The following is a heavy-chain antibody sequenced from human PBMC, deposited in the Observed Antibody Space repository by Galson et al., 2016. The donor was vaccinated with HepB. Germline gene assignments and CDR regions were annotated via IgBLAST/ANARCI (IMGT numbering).Heavy chain of an antibody. CDR2: IGSGSTTI. V-gene: IGHV3-48*02. CDR1: GFTFSTYS. CDR3: ARDGGHQGVRLGKLRKVYYHSPMDV. J-gene: IGHJ6*02. D-gene: IGHD3-16*01. Sequence: SLRLSCAASGFTFSTYSMNWVRQAPGKGLEWVSYIGSGSTTIYYADSVKGRFTISRDNAKNSLYLQMNSLRDDDTAVYYCARDGGHQGVRLGKLRKVYYHSPMDVWSQGTTLTVSS.